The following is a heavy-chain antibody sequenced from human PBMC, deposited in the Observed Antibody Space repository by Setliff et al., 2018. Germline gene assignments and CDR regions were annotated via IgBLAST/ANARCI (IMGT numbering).Heavy chain of an antibody. CDR1: GGSISSGDYY. CDR2: IYYSGST. Sequence: SETLSLTCTASGGSISSGDYYWSWIRQPPGKGLEWIGYIYYSGSTYYNPSLKSRVTISVDTSKNQFSLKLSSVTAADTAVYYCATRMPDYYGSGGNWFDPWGQGTLVTVSS. J-gene: IGHJ5*02. V-gene: IGHV4-30-4*08. CDR3: ATRMPDYYGSGGNWFDP. D-gene: IGHD3-10*01.